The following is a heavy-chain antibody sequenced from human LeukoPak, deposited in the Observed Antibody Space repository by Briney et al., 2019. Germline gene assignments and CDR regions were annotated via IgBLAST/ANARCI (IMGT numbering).Heavy chain of an antibody. V-gene: IGHV3-33*01. CDR2: IWYDGSNK. CDR1: GFTFSSYG. CDR3: ARADWNYDGPYYYYYGMDV. Sequence: GGSLRLSCAASGFTFSSYGMHWVRQAPGKGLEWVAVIWYDGSNKYYADSVKGRFTISRDNSKDTLYLQMNSLRAEDTAVYYCARADWNYDGPYYYYYGMDVWGQGTTVTVSS. J-gene: IGHJ6*02. D-gene: IGHD1-7*01.